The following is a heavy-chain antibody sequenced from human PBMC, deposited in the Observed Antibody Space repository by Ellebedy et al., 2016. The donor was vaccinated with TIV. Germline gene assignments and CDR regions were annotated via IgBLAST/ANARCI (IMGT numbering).Heavy chain of an antibody. CDR3: TKARGATWFDY. CDR1: GFTFDDYA. J-gene: IGHJ4*02. Sequence: SLKISCAASGFTFDDYAMHWVRQAPGKGLEWVSGINWNGGSTGYADSVKGRFTISRDNAKNSLYLQMNSLRAEDTALYYCTKARGATWFDYWGQGTLVTVSS. V-gene: IGHV3-9*01. D-gene: IGHD1-26*01. CDR2: INWNGGST.